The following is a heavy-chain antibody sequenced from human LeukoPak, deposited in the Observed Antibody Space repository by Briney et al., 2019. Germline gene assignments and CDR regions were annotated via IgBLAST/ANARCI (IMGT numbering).Heavy chain of an antibody. D-gene: IGHD6-25*01. CDR2: TYYRSKVYN. V-gene: IGHV6-1*01. J-gene: IGHJ5*02. Sequence: SQTLSLTCAISGDSVSRNTAAWNWIRHSPSRGLEWLGRTYYRSKVYNDLALSVKSRIIINSDTSKNQFSLQLNSVIPEDTAVYYCAREGSSGRFDPWGQGTLVTVSS. CDR3: AREGSSGRFDP. CDR1: GDSVSRNTAA.